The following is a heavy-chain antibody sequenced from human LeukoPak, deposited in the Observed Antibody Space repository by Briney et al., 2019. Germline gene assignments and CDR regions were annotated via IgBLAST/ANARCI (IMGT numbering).Heavy chain of an antibody. J-gene: IGHJ6*03. D-gene: IGHD3-10*01. V-gene: IGHV3-53*01. CDR3: ARGRPGGYSYYMDV. Sequence: VGCLRLSSAASGLIVSNNYMAWVRQAPGKGLGSCSVFYSDGFTYYADSVKGRFTISRDNSMNTLYLQMDNLRADDTAVYYCARGRPGGYSYYMDVWGKGTTVTVSS. CDR2: FYSDGFT. CDR1: GLIVSNNY.